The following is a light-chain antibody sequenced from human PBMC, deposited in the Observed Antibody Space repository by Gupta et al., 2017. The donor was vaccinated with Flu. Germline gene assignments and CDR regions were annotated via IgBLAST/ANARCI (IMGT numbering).Light chain of an antibody. CDR3: QSDETSRSAWV. CDR1: SSNIGAGYD. J-gene: IGLJ3*02. V-gene: IGLV1-40*01. Sequence: QSVLTQPPSVSGVPGQRVTISCTGSSSNIGAGYDVHWYQQLPGTAPKLLIYGNSNRPSGVPDRFSGSKSGTSASLAITGLQAEDEADYYCQSDETSRSAWVFGGGTKLTVL. CDR2: GNS.